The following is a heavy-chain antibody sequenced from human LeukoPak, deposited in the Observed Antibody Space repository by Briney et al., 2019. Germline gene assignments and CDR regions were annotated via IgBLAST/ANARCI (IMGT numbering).Heavy chain of an antibody. D-gene: IGHD1-26*01. CDR3: ARGRGEWELHGYYFDY. CDR2: IIPIFGTA. V-gene: IGHV1-69*01. CDR1: GGTFSSYA. Sequence: SVKVSCKASGGTFSSYAISWVRQAPGQGLEWMGGIIPIFGTANYAQKFQGRVTITADESTSTAYMELSSLRSEDTAVYYCARGRGEWELHGYYFDYWGQGTLVTVPS. J-gene: IGHJ4*02.